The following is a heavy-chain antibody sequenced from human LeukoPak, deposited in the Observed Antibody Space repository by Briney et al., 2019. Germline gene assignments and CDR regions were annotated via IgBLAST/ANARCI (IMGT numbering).Heavy chain of an antibody. V-gene: IGHV4-4*07. D-gene: IGHD3-22*01. CDR1: GGSISSYY. J-gene: IGHJ3*02. Sequence: SETLSLTCTVSGGSISSYYWSWIRQPAGKGLEWIGRIYTSGSTNYNPSLKSRVTMSVDTSKNQFSLKLSSVTAADTAVYYCASHIYYDSSGTENQDAFDIWGQGAMVTVSS. CDR3: ASHIYYDSSGTENQDAFDI. CDR2: IYTSGST.